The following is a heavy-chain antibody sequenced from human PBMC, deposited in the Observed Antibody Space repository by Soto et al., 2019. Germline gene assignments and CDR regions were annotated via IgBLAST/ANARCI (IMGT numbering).Heavy chain of an antibody. Sequence: GGSLRLSCAASGFTFSSYAMSWVRQAPGKGLEWVSVISGSGGSTHYADSVKGRSTISRDNSKNTLYLQVNSLRAEDTAVYYCAKEADISGYYPDYSGQGTQVTVSS. D-gene: IGHD3-22*01. V-gene: IGHV3-23*01. CDR1: GFTFSSYA. CDR3: AKEADISGYYPDY. CDR2: ISGSGGST. J-gene: IGHJ4*02.